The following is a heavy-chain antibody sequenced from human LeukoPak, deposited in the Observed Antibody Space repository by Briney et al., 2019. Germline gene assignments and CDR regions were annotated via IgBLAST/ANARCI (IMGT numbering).Heavy chain of an antibody. CDR1: GGSISSGGYY. J-gene: IGHJ6*02. CDR3: ARFSPYYYYGMDV. Sequence: PSETLSLTCTVSGGSISSGGYYWSWIRQHPGKGLEWIGYIYYSGSTYYNPSLKSRVTISVDTSKNQFSMKLSSVTAADTAVYYCARFSPYYYYGMDVWGQGTTVTVSS. CDR2: IYYSGST. D-gene: IGHD2/OR15-2a*01. V-gene: IGHV4-31*03.